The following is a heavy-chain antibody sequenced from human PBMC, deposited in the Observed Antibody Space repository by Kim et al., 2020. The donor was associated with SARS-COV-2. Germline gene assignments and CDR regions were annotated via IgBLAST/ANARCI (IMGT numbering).Heavy chain of an antibody. V-gene: IGHV4-39*07. J-gene: IGHJ4*02. Sequence: PSLKSRVTISVDTSKDQFSLKRSSVTAADTAGYYCARGDPLAVAGQFADYWGQGTLVTVSS. D-gene: IGHD6-19*01. CDR3: ARGDPLAVAGQFADY.